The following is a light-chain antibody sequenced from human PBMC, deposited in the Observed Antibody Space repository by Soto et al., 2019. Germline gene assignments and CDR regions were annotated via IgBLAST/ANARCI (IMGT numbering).Light chain of an antibody. Sequence: IQLTQSPSSLSASVGDRVTITCRAGQDIGSALAWYQQRPGKAPKLLLYDASNLEAGVPSRFSGSGSGTDFPLTITTLRPEDFATYSCQQFNGSPLTSGGGTKVQIK. J-gene: IGKJ4*01. CDR1: QDIGSA. CDR3: QQFNGSPLT. CDR2: DAS. V-gene: IGKV1-13*02.